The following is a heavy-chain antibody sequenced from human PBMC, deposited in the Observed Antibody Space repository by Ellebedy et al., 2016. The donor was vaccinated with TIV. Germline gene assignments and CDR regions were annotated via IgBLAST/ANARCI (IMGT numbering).Heavy chain of an antibody. J-gene: IGHJ4*02. CDR1: GFSFTDYA. CDR3: ARDPRVGATRNYFEH. CDR2: ISVDGSNK. Sequence: GGSPRLSCVASGFSFTDYAMHWVRQAPGKGLEWVAVISVDGSNKFYTDSVKGRFTISRDNSENTHYLQMNSLRVEDTAVYFCARDPRVGATRNYFEHWGQGALVTVSS. D-gene: IGHD1-26*01. V-gene: IGHV3-30*04.